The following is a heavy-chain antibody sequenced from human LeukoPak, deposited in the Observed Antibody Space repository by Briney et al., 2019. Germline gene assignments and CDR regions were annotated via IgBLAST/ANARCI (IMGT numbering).Heavy chain of an antibody. CDR3: ARGSRRGYSYGYEVLDY. J-gene: IGHJ4*02. CDR2: ISSSSSYT. D-gene: IGHD5-18*01. V-gene: IGHV3-11*06. Sequence: KTEGSLRLSCAASGFTFSDYYMSWIRQAPGKGLEWVSYISSSSSYTNYADSVKGRFTISRDNAKNSLYLQMNSLRAEDTAVYYCARGSRRGYSYGYEVLDYWGQGTLVTVSS. CDR1: GFTFSDYY.